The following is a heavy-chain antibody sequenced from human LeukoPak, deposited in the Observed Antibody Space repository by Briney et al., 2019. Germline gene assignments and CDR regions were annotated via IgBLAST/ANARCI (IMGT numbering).Heavy chain of an antibody. J-gene: IGHJ4*02. CDR2: ISGSGDYT. Sequence: GGSLRLSCAASGFTFNNYAMSWVRQAPGKGLEWVSSISGSGDYTFYADSVKGRFTISRDNSKVTLYLQMNSLRVDDKAIYYCAKDRPNYYGTNGQYYTRNGDYWGQGTLVSVSS. V-gene: IGHV3-23*01. D-gene: IGHD2-8*01. CDR1: GFTFNNYA. CDR3: AKDRPNYYGTNGQYYTRNGDY.